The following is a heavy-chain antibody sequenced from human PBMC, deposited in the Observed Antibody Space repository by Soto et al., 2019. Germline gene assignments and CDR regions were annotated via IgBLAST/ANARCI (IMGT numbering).Heavy chain of an antibody. CDR1: GYTVSSNY. CDR2: IYSDGSA. J-gene: IGHJ6*02. Sequence: EVQLVETGGGLIQPGGSLRLSCAASGYTVSSNYMSWVRQAPGKGLEWVSIIYSDGSAYYADSVKGRFTISRDNSKNTVYLQMNNVRAEHTAVYHCARGGSYPMNYYGMFVWGQGTTVTVSS. V-gene: IGHV3-53*02. D-gene: IGHD1-26*01. CDR3: ARGGSYPMNYYGMFV.